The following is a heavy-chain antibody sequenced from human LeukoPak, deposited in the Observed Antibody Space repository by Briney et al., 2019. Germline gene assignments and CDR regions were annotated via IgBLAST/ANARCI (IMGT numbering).Heavy chain of an antibody. Sequence: SETLSLTCTVSGGSISSGFHYWSWIRQPAGKGLEWIGHIYTSGSTNYNPSLKSRLTISVDTSKYQFSLKLSSVTAADTAVYYCARTTIAVAGTSDYFDYWSQGTLVTVSS. CDR2: IYTSGST. V-gene: IGHV4-61*09. D-gene: IGHD6-19*01. CDR3: ARTTIAVAGTSDYFDY. CDR1: GGSISSGFHY. J-gene: IGHJ4*02.